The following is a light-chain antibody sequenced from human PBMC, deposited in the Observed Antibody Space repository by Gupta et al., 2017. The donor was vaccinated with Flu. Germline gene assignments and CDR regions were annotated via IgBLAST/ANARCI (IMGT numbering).Light chain of an antibody. V-gene: IGLV3-25*02. Sequence: ELTQPPSVSVSPGQTARITCSGDALPKQYAYWYQQKPGQAPVLVIYKDSERPSGIPERFSGSSSGTTVTLTISGVQAEDEADYYCQSADSSGTLVVFGGGTKLTVL. J-gene: IGLJ2*01. CDR1: ALPKQY. CDR3: QSADSSGTLVV. CDR2: KDS.